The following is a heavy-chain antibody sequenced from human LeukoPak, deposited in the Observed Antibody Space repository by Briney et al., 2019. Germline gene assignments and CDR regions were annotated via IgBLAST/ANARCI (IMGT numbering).Heavy chain of an antibody. CDR3: AKSPRGYCSGGSCYYPDY. J-gene: IGHJ4*02. V-gene: IGHV3-23*01. Sequence: GASLRLSCAASGFTFSSYAMSWVRQAPGKGLEWVSAISGSGGSTYYADSVKGRFTISRDNSKNTLYLQMNSLRAEDTAVYYCAKSPRGYCSGGSCYYPDYWGQGTLVTVSS. CDR1: GFTFSSYA. CDR2: ISGSGGST. D-gene: IGHD2-15*01.